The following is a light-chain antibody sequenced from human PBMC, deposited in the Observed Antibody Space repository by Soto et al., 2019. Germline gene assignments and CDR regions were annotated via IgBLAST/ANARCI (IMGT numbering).Light chain of an antibody. CDR2: GAS. V-gene: IGKV3-20*01. CDR1: QSVSSIY. J-gene: IGKJ5*01. CDR3: QQFGTSPPST. Sequence: ESVLTQSPGTLSLSPGERATLSCRASQSVSSIYFAWYQQKPGQAPRLLIYGASSRATGIPDRFSGSGSGTDFTLTISRLEPEDFAVYYCQQFGTSPPSTFGQGTRLEMK.